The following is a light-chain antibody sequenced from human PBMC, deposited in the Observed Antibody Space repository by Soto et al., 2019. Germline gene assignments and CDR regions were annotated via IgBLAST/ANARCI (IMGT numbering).Light chain of an antibody. CDR1: SSNIGAGFD. Sequence: QSVLTQPPSVSGAPGQRVTIPCTGTSSNIGAGFDVHWYQHLPGTAPKLLIYGNNHRPSGVPDRFSGSKSGTSASLAITGLQAEDEADYSCQSFDASLGRSVFGGGTKLTRP. V-gene: IGLV1-40*01. CDR3: QSFDASLGRSV. CDR2: GNN. J-gene: IGLJ2*01.